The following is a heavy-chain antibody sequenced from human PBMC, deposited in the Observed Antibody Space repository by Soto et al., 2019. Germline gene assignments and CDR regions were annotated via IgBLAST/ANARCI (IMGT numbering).Heavy chain of an antibody. CDR3: AKDQDTHYYGMDV. D-gene: IGHD2-15*01. CDR2: ISYDGSNK. J-gene: IGHJ6*02. Sequence: QVQLVESGGGVVQPGRSLRLSCAASGFTFSSYGMHWVRQAPGKGLEWVAVISYDGSNKYYADSVKGQFTISRDNSKNTLYLQMNSLRAEDTAVYYCAKDQDTHYYGMDVWGQGTTVTVSS. CDR1: GFTFSSYG. V-gene: IGHV3-30*18.